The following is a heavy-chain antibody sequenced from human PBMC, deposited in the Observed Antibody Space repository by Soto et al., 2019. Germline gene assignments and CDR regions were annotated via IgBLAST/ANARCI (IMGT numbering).Heavy chain of an antibody. CDR3: ARDVVVVPAAMDYFDY. Sequence: SETLSLTCTVSGGAISSGGYYWSWIRQHQGKGLEWIGYIYYSGSTYYNPSLKSRVTISVDTSKNQFSLKLSSVTAADTAVYYCARDVVVVPAAMDYFDYWGQGTLVTVSS. D-gene: IGHD2-2*01. V-gene: IGHV4-31*03. CDR1: GGAISSGGYY. J-gene: IGHJ4*02. CDR2: IYYSGST.